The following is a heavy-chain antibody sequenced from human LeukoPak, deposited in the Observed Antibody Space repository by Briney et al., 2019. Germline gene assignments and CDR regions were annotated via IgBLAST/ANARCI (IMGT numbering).Heavy chain of an antibody. D-gene: IGHD3-3*01. Sequence: GGSLRLSCAASGFTFSSYWMHWVRQAPGKGLVWVSRINSDGSGTSYADSVKGRFTISRDNAKNTLYLQMNSLRAEDTAVYYCARVRQGFGVAFDIWGQGTMVTVSS. CDR1: GFTFSSYW. J-gene: IGHJ3*02. V-gene: IGHV3-74*01. CDR2: INSDGSGT. CDR3: ARVRQGFGVAFDI.